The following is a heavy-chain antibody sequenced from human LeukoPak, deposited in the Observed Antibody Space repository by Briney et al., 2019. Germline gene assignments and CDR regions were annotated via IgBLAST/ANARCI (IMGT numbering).Heavy chain of an antibody. J-gene: IGHJ6*03. CDR3: ARGQGHIVVVPAHYMDV. CDR2: INPSGGST. V-gene: IGHV1-46*01. CDR1: GYTFTSYY. Sequence: GASVKVSCKASGYTFTSYYMHWVRQAPGQGLEWMGIINPSGGSTSYAQKFQGRVTMTRDMSTSTAYMELSSLRSEDTAVYYCARGQGHIVVVPAHYMDVWGKGTTVTISS. D-gene: IGHD2-2*01.